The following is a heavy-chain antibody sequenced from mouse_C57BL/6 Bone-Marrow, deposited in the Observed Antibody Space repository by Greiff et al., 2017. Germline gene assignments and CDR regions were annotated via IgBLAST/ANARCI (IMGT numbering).Heavy chain of an antibody. J-gene: IGHJ2*01. Sequence: VQLQESGAELARPGASVKLSCKASGYTFTSYGMSWVKQRTGQGLEWIGEIYPRSGNTYYNEKFKGKATLTADKSSSTAYMELRSLTSEDSAVYFCARWGWLLRFYYFDYWGQGTTLTVSS. CDR2: IYPRSGNT. CDR3: ARWGWLLRFYYFDY. CDR1: GYTFTSYG. V-gene: IGHV1-81*01. D-gene: IGHD2-3*01.